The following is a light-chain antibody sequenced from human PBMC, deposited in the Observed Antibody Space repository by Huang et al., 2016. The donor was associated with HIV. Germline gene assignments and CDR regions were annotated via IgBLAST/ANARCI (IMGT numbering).Light chain of an antibody. Sequence: EVLMTQSPDILSVSPGDRATFSCRASQNVGSNLAWSQQRPGQAPRLLIYAASTRATGVPARFSGGGSGTEFTLTISRLQSEDFATYYCQQYNTWPPWAFGQGTTVEI. CDR2: AAS. J-gene: IGKJ1*01. V-gene: IGKV3-15*01. CDR3: QQYNTWPPWA. CDR1: QNVGSN.